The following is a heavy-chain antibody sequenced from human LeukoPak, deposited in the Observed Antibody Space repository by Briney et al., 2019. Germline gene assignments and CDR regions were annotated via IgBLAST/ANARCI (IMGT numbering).Heavy chain of an antibody. CDR2: INHSGST. Sequence: PSETLSLTCTVSGGSISSNSYYWGWIRQPPGKGLEWIGEINHSGSTNYNPSLKSRVTISVDTSKNQFSLKLSSVTAADTAVYYCARGPDYYDSSGSIHAGYYYYGMDVWGQGTTVTVSS. CDR1: GGSISSNSYY. V-gene: IGHV4-39*07. CDR3: ARGPDYYDSSGSIHAGYYYYGMDV. J-gene: IGHJ6*02. D-gene: IGHD3-22*01.